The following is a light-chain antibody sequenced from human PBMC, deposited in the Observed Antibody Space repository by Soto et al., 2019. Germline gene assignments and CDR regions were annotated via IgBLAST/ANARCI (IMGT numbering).Light chain of an antibody. J-gene: IGKJ2*01. CDR1: QNLGKW. Sequence: IQMTQSPSIVSASVGDRVAITCRASQNLGKWLAWYQHKAGKAPKLLIFDASNLQDGVPSRFSGTGSGTEFTLPISGLQPDDFGIYYCQQYEDSYSFGQGTTVDIK. CDR3: QQYEDSYS. V-gene: IGKV1-5*01. CDR2: DAS.